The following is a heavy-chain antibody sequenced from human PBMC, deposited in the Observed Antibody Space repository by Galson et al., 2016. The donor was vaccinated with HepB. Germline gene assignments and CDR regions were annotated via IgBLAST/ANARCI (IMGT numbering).Heavy chain of an antibody. D-gene: IGHD3-3*01. CDR1: GFTFSSYW. Sequence: SLRLSCAASGFTFSSYWMHWVRQGPGKGLVWVSRINSDGSSTSYADSVKGRFTISREHAKNTLFLQMNSLRAEDTAVYYCARDRDPPRTGNCDFWSGYFGRGGWFDPWGQGTLVTVSS. J-gene: IGHJ5*02. CDR2: INSDGSST. CDR3: ARDRDPPRTGNCDFWSGYFGRGGWFDP. V-gene: IGHV3-74*01.